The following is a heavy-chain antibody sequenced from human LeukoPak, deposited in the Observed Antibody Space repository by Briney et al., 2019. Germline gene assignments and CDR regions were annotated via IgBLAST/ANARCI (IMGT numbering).Heavy chain of an antibody. CDR1: GFPFHDHA. V-gene: IGHV3-9*01. D-gene: IGHD2-21*01. CDR3: ARDVWRRAFYYAMDV. J-gene: IGHJ6*02. Sequence: GGSLTLLCVASGFPFHDHAMHGLGPAPGKALEGVSSISWYSGNIRYADSVKGPFSLSSDNAKTTLYLDMNSLRTDDTALYFCARDVWRRAFYYAMDVWGLGTTVAVSS. CDR2: ISWYSGNI.